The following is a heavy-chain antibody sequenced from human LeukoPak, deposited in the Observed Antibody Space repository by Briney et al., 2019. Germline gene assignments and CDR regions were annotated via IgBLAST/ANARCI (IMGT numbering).Heavy chain of an antibody. CDR3: ARQYCGGDCSIRYFQH. D-gene: IGHD2-21*02. Sequence: GESLKISCKGSGYSFTSYWIGWVRQMPGEGLEWMGIIYPGDSDTRYSPSFQGQVTISADKSISTAYLQWSSLKASDTAMYYCARQYCGGDCSIRYFQHWGQGTLVTVSS. V-gene: IGHV5-51*01. J-gene: IGHJ1*01. CDR1: GYSFTSYW. CDR2: IYPGDSDT.